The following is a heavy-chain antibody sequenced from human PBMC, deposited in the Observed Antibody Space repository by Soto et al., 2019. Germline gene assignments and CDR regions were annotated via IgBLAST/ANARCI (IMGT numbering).Heavy chain of an antibody. Sequence: SVKVSCKASGGTFSSYAISWVRQAPGQGLEWMGGIIPIFGTANYAQKFQGRVTITADESTSIAYMELSSLRSEDTAVYYCARVNCGGDCYSSYVYWGQGTLVTVSS. CDR1: GGTFSSYA. CDR2: IIPIFGTA. D-gene: IGHD2-21*02. V-gene: IGHV1-69*13. J-gene: IGHJ4*02. CDR3: ARVNCGGDCYSSYVY.